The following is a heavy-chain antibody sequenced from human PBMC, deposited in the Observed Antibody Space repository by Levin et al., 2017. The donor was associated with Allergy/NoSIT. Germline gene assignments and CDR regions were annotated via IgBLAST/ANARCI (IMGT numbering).Heavy chain of an antibody. V-gene: IGHV3-30*04. CDR3: AREGSGSYYDFDY. J-gene: IGHJ4*02. CDR1: GFTFTTYA. Sequence: GESLKISCAASGFTFTTYAMHWVRQAPGKGLDWVAVISYDGSNKYYADSVKGRFTISRDNFKNTLYLQMNSLRGDDTAVYYCAREGSGSYYDFDYWGQGTLVTVSS. CDR2: ISYDGSNK. D-gene: IGHD1-26*01.